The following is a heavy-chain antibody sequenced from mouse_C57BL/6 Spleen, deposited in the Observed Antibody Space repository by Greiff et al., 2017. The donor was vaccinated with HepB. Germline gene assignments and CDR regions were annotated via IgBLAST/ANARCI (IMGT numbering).Heavy chain of an antibody. CDR2: IDPSDSET. V-gene: IGHV1-52*01. CDR1: GYTFTSYW. J-gene: IGHJ3*01. D-gene: IGHD2-4*01. CDR3: AVYYDYDWFAY. Sequence: VQLQQPGAELVRPGSSVKLSCKASGYTFTSYWMHWVKQRPIQGLEWIGNIDPSDSETHYNQKFKDKATLTVDKSSSTAYMQLSSLTSEDSAVYYCAVYYDYDWFAYWGQGTLVTVSA.